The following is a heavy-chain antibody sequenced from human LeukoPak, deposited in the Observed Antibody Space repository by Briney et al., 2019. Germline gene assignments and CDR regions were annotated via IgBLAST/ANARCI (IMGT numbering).Heavy chain of an antibody. V-gene: IGHV3-9*01. J-gene: IGHJ4*02. Sequence: GGSLRLSCAASGFTLDDYAMHWVRQAPGKGLEWVSSISWNSGSIGSADSVKGRFTISRDNAKNSLYLQMNSLRAEDTALYYCAKDISAEAVAGNFDYWGQGTLVTVSS. CDR3: AKDISAEAVAGNFDY. CDR1: GFTLDDYA. CDR2: ISWNSGSI. D-gene: IGHD6-19*01.